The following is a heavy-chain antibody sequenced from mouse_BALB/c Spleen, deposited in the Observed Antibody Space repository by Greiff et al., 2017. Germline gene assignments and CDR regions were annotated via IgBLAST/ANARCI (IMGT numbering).Heavy chain of an antibody. Sequence: EVKVVESGGGLVQPGGSRKLSCAASGFTFSSFGMHWVRQAPEKGLEWVAYISSGSSTIYYADTVKGRFTISRDNPKNTLFLQMTSLRSEDTAMYYCARSEGGYFDYWGQGTTLTVSS. J-gene: IGHJ2*01. CDR1: GFTFSSFG. CDR2: ISSGSSTI. CDR3: ARSEGGYFDY. V-gene: IGHV5-17*02.